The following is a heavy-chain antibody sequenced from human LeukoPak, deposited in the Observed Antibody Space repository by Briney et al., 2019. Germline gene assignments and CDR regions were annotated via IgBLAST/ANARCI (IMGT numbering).Heavy chain of an antibody. CDR3: AKDGPSLVAIDY. Sequence: GGSLRLSCAASRFTFSNFGMHWVRQAPGKGLEWVAVISYDGSDKYYADSVKGRFTISRDNSKNTLYLQMNSLRAEDTAVYYCAKDGPSLVAIDYWGRGTLVTVSS. D-gene: IGHD2-15*01. J-gene: IGHJ4*02. CDR2: ISYDGSDK. CDR1: RFTFSNFG. V-gene: IGHV3-30*18.